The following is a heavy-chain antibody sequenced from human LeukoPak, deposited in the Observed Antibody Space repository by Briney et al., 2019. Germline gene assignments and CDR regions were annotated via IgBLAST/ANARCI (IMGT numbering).Heavy chain of an antibody. Sequence: GGSLRLSCAASGSTFSSYEMNWVRQAPGKGLEWVSYISSSGSTIYYADSVQGRFTISRDNAKNSLYLQMNSLRAEDTAVYYCARDWGTVIDPWGQGTLVTVSS. D-gene: IGHD3-16*01. CDR1: GSTFSSYE. J-gene: IGHJ5*02. CDR2: ISSSGSTI. CDR3: ARDWGTVIDP. V-gene: IGHV3-48*03.